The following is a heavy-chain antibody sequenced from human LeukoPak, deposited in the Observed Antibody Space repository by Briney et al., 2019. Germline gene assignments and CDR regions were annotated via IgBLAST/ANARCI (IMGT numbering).Heavy chain of an antibody. CDR1: GFSFSDYA. Sequence: PGRSLRLSCAASGFSFSDYAMHWVRQAPGKGLKWVAAISYDGQNEYFADSVKGRFTISRDNSKNTLFLQMNSLRPEDTAVYYCAKVPRAGYISGSYRGLDHWGQGTLVTVSS. CDR3: AKVPRAGYISGSYRGLDH. D-gene: IGHD3-10*01. J-gene: IGHJ4*02. CDR2: ISYDGQNE. V-gene: IGHV3-30*04.